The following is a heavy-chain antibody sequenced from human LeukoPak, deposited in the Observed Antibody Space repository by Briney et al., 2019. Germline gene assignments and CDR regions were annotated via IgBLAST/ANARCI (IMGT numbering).Heavy chain of an antibody. CDR3: ARGPLSKWAATTLDY. D-gene: IGHD1-26*01. CDR1: GGSFSGYY. Sequence: SETLSLTCAVYGGSFSGYYWSWIRQPPGKGLEWIGEINHSGSTNYNPSLKSRVTISVDTSKNQFSLKLSSVTAADTAVYYCARGPLSKWAATTLDYWGQGTLVTVSS. V-gene: IGHV4-34*01. J-gene: IGHJ4*02. CDR2: INHSGST.